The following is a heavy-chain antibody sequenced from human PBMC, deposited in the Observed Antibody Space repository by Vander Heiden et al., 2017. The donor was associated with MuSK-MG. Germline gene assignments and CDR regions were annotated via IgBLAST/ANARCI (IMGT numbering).Heavy chain of an antibody. Sequence: QVQLQQWGAGLLQPSETLSLTCAVYGGSFSGYYWSWFRQPPGKGLEWIGEINHSGSTNDNPSLKSRVTISVDTAKNQFSLKLSSVTAADTAVYYCARASPLYCSGGSCLGWFDPWGQGTLGTVSS. D-gene: IGHD2-15*01. CDR2: INHSGST. CDR3: ARASPLYCSGGSCLGWFDP. J-gene: IGHJ5*02. V-gene: IGHV4-34*01. CDR1: GGSFSGYY.